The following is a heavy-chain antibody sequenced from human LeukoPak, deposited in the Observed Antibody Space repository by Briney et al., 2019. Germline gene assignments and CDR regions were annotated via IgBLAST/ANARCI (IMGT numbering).Heavy chain of an antibody. D-gene: IGHD3-16*01. CDR2: IISSSSVV. V-gene: IGHV3-48*01. Sequence: GGSLRLSCATSGFTFSSYSMNWVRQAPGKGLGWISYIISSSSVVYYADSVKGRFTISRDNAKSSLYLQMNSLRAEDTAVYYCARARPGYDTPPYYFDFWGQGTLVTVSS. CDR1: GFTFSSYS. J-gene: IGHJ4*02. CDR3: ARARPGYDTPPYYFDF.